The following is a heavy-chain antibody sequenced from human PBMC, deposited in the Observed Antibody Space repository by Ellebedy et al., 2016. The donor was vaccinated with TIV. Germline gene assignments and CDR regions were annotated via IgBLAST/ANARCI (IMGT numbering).Heavy chain of an antibody. J-gene: IGHJ3*02. Sequence: ASVKVSXXASGYTFTSYDINWVRQATGQGLEWMGWMNPNSGNTGYAQKFQGRVTMTRNTSISTAHMELSSLRSEDTAVYYCARGGSEEWELFDIWGQGTMVTVSS. CDR3: ARGGSEEWELFDI. D-gene: IGHD1-26*01. CDR2: MNPNSGNT. CDR1: GYTFTSYD. V-gene: IGHV1-8*01.